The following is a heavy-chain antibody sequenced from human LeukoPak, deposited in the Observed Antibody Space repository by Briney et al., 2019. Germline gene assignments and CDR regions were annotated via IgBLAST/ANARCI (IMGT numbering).Heavy chain of an antibody. D-gene: IGHD1-26*01. Sequence: PSETLSLTCTVPGGSISSAIYYGGWIRQPPGKGLDWSGSIYYSGSTYYNPSLKNRVTISVDTSKNQFSLKLSSVTAADTAVYYCPAHRTLSYCRFDHWGQGTLVTVSS. CDR3: PAHRTLSYCRFDH. V-gene: IGHV4-39*01. J-gene: IGHJ5*02. CDR1: GGSISSAIYY. CDR2: IYYSGST.